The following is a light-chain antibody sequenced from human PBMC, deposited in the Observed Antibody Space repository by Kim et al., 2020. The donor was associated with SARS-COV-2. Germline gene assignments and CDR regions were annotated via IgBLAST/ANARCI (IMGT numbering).Light chain of an antibody. J-gene: IGKJ4*01. CDR1: QSVSNNY. CDR2: DTS. Sequence: DSVLTQSPGTLSLSPGERVTLSCRASQSVSNNYLAWYQQRPGQALRLLIYDTSTRATGIPDRFSGSGSGTDFTLTISRLEPEDFAIYYCQQYGSALTLGGETKVEI. CDR3: QQYGSALT. V-gene: IGKV3-20*01.